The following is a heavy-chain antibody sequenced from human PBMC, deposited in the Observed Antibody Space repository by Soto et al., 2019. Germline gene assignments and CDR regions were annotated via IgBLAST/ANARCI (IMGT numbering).Heavy chain of an antibody. V-gene: IGHV4-59*01. D-gene: IGHD5-12*01. J-gene: IGHJ4*02. Sequence: PSETLSLTCSFSGGSISSYYWSWIRQPPGKGLEWIGYIYNSGSTNYNPSLKSRVTISVDTSKNQFSLKLSSVTAADTAVYYCAKESRDGYKYYFDYWGQGILVTVSS. CDR1: GGSISSYY. CDR3: AKESRDGYKYYFDY. CDR2: IYNSGST.